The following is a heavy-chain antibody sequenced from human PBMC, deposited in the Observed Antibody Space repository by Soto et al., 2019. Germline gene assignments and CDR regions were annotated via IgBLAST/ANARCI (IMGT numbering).Heavy chain of an antibody. V-gene: IGHV4-59*12. J-gene: IGHJ5*02. D-gene: IGHD3-16*02. CDR3: ARVYDYVWGSYPKHNWFDP. CDR1: GGSITSYY. Sequence: PSETLSLTCSVSGGSITSYYWSWIRQPPGKGLEWIGYIYHSGSTNYNPSLRSRVTMSADTSKNQFSLKLSSVTAADTAVYYCARVYDYVWGSYPKHNWFDPWGQGTLVTVSS. CDR2: IYHSGST.